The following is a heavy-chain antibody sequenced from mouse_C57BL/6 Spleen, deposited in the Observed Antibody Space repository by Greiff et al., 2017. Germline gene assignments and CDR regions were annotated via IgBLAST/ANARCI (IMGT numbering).Heavy chain of an antibody. CDR3: AREYYGSSYNYFDY. CDR2: ISSGSSTI. V-gene: IGHV5-17*01. J-gene: IGHJ2*01. CDR1: GFTFSDYG. D-gene: IGHD1-1*01. Sequence: EVHLVESGGGLVKPGGSLKLSCAASGFTFSDYGMHWVRQAPEKGLEWVAYISSGSSTIYYADTVKGRFTISRDNAKNTLFLQMTSLMSEDTAMYYCAREYYGSSYNYFDYWGQGTTLTVSA.